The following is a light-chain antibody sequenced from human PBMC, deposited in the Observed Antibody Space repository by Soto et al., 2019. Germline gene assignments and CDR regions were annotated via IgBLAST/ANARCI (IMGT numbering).Light chain of an antibody. Sequence: QSALTQPASVSGSPGQSITISCTGTSSDVGSYNLVSWYQQHPGKAPKLMIYEGSKRPSGVSNRFSGSKSGNTASLTISGLQAEDEADYYCCSSPWVFGGGTKLTVL. V-gene: IGLV2-23*01. CDR2: EGS. CDR3: CSSPWV. J-gene: IGLJ3*02. CDR1: SSDVGSYNL.